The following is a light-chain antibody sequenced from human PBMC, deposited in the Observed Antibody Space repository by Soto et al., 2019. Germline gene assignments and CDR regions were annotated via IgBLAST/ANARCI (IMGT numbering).Light chain of an antibody. J-gene: IGKJ3*01. V-gene: IGKV4-1*01. Sequence: DIVMTQSPDSLAVSLGERATINCKSSQSVLYTSNNKNSLVWYQQKPGQPPRLLIYWASTRESGVPDRFTGGGSGTDFTLTISILQAEDVALYYCQQHLSIPFTFGPGTKVDIK. CDR3: QQHLSIPFT. CDR2: WAS. CDR1: QSVLYTSNNKNS.